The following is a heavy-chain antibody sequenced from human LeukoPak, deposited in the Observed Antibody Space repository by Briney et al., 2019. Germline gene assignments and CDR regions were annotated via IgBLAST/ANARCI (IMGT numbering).Heavy chain of an antibody. Sequence: GGSLRLSCAASGFTVSSNYMSWVRQAPGKGLEWVSVIYSGGSTYYADFVKGRFTISRDNSKNTLYLQMNSLRAEDTAVYYCARGRRDGYNYDWFDPWGQGTLVTVSS. V-gene: IGHV3-66*01. J-gene: IGHJ5*02. CDR1: GFTVSSNY. CDR2: IYSGGST. D-gene: IGHD5-24*01. CDR3: ARGRRDGYNYDWFDP.